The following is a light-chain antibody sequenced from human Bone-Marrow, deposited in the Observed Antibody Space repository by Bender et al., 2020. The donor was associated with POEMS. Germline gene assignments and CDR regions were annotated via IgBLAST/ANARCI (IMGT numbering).Light chain of an antibody. V-gene: IGLV2-14*02. CDR3: SSFSSSGTLLL. J-gene: IGLJ3*02. CDR1: SSDIGSYNL. Sequence: QSALTQPASVSESLGQSITISCTGTSSDIGSYNLVSWYQRRPGKAPKLIIYEVTNRPSGVSDRFSGSKSGRTASLTISGLQAEDEADYYCSSFSSSGTLLLFGGGTRVTVL. CDR2: EVT.